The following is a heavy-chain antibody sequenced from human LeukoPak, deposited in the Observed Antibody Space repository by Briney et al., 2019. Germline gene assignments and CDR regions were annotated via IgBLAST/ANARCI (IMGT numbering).Heavy chain of an antibody. CDR3: ARGLGSYDSSELTWPMISF. CDR1: GYTFTSYE. V-gene: IGHV1-8*01. CDR2: MNPNSGDT. D-gene: IGHD3-22*01. J-gene: IGHJ4*02. Sequence: ASVKVSCKASGYTFTSYEINWVRQATGHGLEWIGWMNPNSGDTAYAQKFQGRITMTRSTSITTAYMELSGLRSEDTAVYYCARGLGSYDSSELTWPMISFWGQGTQVTVSS.